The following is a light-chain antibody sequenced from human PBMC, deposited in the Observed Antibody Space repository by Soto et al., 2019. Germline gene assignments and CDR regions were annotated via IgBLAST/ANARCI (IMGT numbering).Light chain of an antibody. CDR2: RDY. CDR3: TSWDDNLGGPV. Sequence: QSALTQPPSASGAPGQRITISCSGRNSNIGSNFVCWYQQFPGTAPNLLIYRDYQRPSGVPDRFSGSKSGTSASLVINELRSEDEGAYYCTSWDDNLGGPVFGGGTKLTVL. CDR1: NSNIGSNF. V-gene: IGLV1-47*01. J-gene: IGLJ3*02.